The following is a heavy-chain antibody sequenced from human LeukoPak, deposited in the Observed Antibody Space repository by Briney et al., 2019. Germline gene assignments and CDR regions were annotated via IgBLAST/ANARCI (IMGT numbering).Heavy chain of an antibody. V-gene: IGHV4-38-2*01. Sequence: KPSETLSLTCAVSGYSISSGYYWGWVRQPPGKGLEWIGSIYHSGSTYYNPSLKSRVTISVDTSKNQFSLKLSPVTAADTAVYYCARQGSSSRFDPWGQGTLVTVSS. CDR2: IYHSGST. J-gene: IGHJ5*02. CDR3: ARQGSSSRFDP. D-gene: IGHD6-13*01. CDR1: GYSISSGYY.